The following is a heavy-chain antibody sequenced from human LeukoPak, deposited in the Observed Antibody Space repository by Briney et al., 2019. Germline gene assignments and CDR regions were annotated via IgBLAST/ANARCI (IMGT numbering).Heavy chain of an antibody. CDR3: ARTTVTTSIYYYYYMDV. J-gene: IGHJ6*03. CDR2: IYYSGST. V-gene: IGHV4-39*07. D-gene: IGHD4-17*01. Sequence: SETLSLTGTVSGGSISSSSYYWGWIRQPPGKGLEWIGIIYYSGSTYYNPSLKSRVPISVATSKNQFSLKLCSVTAAESAVYYCARTTVTTSIYYYYYMDVWGKGTTVTVSS. CDR1: GGSISSSSYY.